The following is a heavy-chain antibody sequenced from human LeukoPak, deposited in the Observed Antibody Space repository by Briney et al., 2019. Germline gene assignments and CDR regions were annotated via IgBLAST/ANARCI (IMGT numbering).Heavy chain of an antibody. CDR1: GGSISSGSYY. CDR2: IYTSGST. J-gene: IGHJ5*02. V-gene: IGHV4-61*02. D-gene: IGHD3-16*02. Sequence: SQNLSLTCTVSGGSISSGSYYWSWIRQPAGKGLEWIGRIYTSGSTNYNPSLKSRVTISVDTSKNQFSLKLSSVTAADTAVYYCARERYMITFGGVIENWFDPWGQGTLVTVSS. CDR3: ARERYMITFGGVIENWFDP.